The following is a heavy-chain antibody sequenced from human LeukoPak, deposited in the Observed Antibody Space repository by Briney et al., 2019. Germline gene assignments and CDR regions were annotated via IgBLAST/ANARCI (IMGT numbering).Heavy chain of an antibody. CDR3: AVTAAGRDYMDV. CDR2: IIPIFGTA. CDR1: GGTFSSYA. Sequence: SSVKVSCKASGGTFSSYAISWVRQAPGQGLEWMGRIIPIFGTANYAQKFQGRVTITTDESTSTAYMELSSLRPEDTAVYYCAVTAAGRDYMDVWGNGTMVTVSS. D-gene: IGHD6-13*01. J-gene: IGHJ6*03. V-gene: IGHV1-69*05.